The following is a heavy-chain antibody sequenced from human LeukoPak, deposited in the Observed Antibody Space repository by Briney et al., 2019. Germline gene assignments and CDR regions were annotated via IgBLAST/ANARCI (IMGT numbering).Heavy chain of an antibody. CDR3: ARDSRVWAFDY. D-gene: IGHD5/OR15-5a*01. J-gene: IGHJ4*02. Sequence: GESLRLSCEASGFTFIRYGFHWVRQAPGKGLEWVAYIQDKGIDKSYVDSVRGRFAISRDDSKSTLYLHMNSLRAEDTGVYYCARDSRVWAFDYWGQGILVTVAS. CDR2: IQDKGIDK. CDR1: GFTFIRYG. V-gene: IGHV3-30*02.